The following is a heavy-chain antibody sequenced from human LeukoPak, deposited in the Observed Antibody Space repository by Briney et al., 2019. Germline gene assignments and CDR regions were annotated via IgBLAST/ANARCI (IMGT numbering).Heavy chain of an antibody. CDR1: GYTFTGYY. Sequence: GASVKVSCKASGYTFTGYYMHWMRQAPGQGLEWMGIINPSGGSTSYAQKFQGRVTMTRDMSTSTVYMELSSLRSEDTAVYYCARDLQGDGYGTFDYWGQGTLVTVSS. D-gene: IGHD5-24*01. CDR2: INPSGGST. CDR3: ARDLQGDGYGTFDY. V-gene: IGHV1-46*01. J-gene: IGHJ4*02.